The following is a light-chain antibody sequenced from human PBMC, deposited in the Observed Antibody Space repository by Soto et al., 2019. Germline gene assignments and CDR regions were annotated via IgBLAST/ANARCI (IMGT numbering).Light chain of an antibody. CDR3: SSYTSSSTLEYV. Sequence: LTQPASVSGSPGQSITISCTGTSSDVGGHNYVSWYQQHPGKAPKLMIYDVSNRPSGVSNRFSGSKSGNTASLTISGLQAEDEADYYCSSYTSSSTLEYVFGTGTKVTVL. V-gene: IGLV2-14*01. CDR2: DVS. CDR1: SSDVGGHNY. J-gene: IGLJ1*01.